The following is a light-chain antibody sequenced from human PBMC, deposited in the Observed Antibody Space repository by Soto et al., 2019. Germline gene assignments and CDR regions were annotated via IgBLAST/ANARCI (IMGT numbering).Light chain of an antibody. CDR3: SSYASGTTRV. V-gene: IGLV2-14*01. Sequence: QSALTQPASVSGSPGQSITISCTGTSSDVGGYNFVSWYQQHPGKAPKLIIYDVTNRPSGVSDRFSGSKSGNTASLTISGLQAEDEADYYCSSYASGTTRVFGGGTMVTVL. CDR2: DVT. J-gene: IGLJ2*01. CDR1: SSDVGGYNF.